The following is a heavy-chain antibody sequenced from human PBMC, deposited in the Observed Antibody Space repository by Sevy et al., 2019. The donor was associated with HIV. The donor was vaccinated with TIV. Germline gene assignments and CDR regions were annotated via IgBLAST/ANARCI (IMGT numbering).Heavy chain of an antibody. CDR1: GFTFSSYS. J-gene: IGHJ4*02. Sequence: HGGSLRLSCAASGFTFSSYSMNWVRQAPGKGLEWVSYISRSSSTIYYADSVKGRFTISRDNAKNSLYLQMNSLRDEDTAVYYCARERKMYDSSGYYFHFDYWGQGTLVTVSS. CDR2: ISRSSSTI. D-gene: IGHD3-22*01. CDR3: ARERKMYDSSGYYFHFDY. V-gene: IGHV3-48*02.